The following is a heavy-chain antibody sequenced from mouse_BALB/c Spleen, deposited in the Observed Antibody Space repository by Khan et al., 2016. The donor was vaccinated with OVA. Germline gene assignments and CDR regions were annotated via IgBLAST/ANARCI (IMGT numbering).Heavy chain of an antibody. CDR1: GYTFTSYD. V-gene: IGHV1S56*01. CDR3: ARGGYEGCAY. Sequence: QVQLQQSGAELVKPGASVKLSCKASGYTFTSYDINWVRQRPEQGLEWIGWMFPGDGSTKYNENFKGKATLTTDKSSSTAYMQLSRLTSEDSGAYFCARGGYEGCAYWGQGTLVTVAA. J-gene: IGHJ3*01. CDR2: MFPGDGST. D-gene: IGHD2-14*01.